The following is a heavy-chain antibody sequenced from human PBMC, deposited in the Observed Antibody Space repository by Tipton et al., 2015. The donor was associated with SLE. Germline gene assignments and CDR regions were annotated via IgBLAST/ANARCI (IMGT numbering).Heavy chain of an antibody. CDR1: GGSISSGSYY. Sequence: TLSLTCTVSGGSISSGSYYWSWIRQPAGKGLEWIGYIYTSGSTNYNPSLKSRVTISVDTSKNQFSLKLSSVTAADTAVYYCARDEDFSGAFDIWGQGTMVTVSS. CDR3: ARDEDFSGAFDI. V-gene: IGHV4-61*09. D-gene: IGHD3-3*01. CDR2: IYTSGST. J-gene: IGHJ3*02.